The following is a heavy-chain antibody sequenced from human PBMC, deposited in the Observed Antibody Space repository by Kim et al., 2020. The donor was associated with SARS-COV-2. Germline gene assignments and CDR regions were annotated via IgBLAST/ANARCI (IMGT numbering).Heavy chain of an antibody. Sequence: ADSVKVRFTISRDNAKNTLYLQMNSLGAEDTALYYCARRAVDSSVTYYFYYWGQGTLVTVSS. CDR3: ARRAVDSSVTYYFYY. J-gene: IGHJ4*02. V-gene: IGHV3-74*01. D-gene: IGHD3-22*01.